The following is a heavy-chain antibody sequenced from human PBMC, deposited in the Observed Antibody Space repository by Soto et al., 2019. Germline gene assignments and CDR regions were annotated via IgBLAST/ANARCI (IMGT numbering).Heavy chain of an antibody. V-gene: IGHV3-53*01. CDR3: ARGVPITPGTFDY. D-gene: IGHD5-12*01. Sequence: GGFLRLSCAACGFTVTSTYITWVRQAPGKGLEWISIIYSGGSTFYADSVKGLFTISRDNSKNTLYLQMNSLRAEDTAVYSCARGVPITPGTFDYPAQGTLLTV. CDR1: GFTVTSTY. J-gene: IGHJ4*02. CDR2: IYSGGST.